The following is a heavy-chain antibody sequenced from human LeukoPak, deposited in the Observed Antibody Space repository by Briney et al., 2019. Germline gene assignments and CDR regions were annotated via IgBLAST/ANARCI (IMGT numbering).Heavy chain of an antibody. CDR3: ARSTLWFGEPREIDAFDI. V-gene: IGHV1-69*13. CDR1: GGTFSSYA. D-gene: IGHD3-10*01. J-gene: IGHJ3*02. CDR2: IIPIFGTA. Sequence: SVKVSFKASGGTFSSYAISWVRQAPGQGLEWMGGIIPIFGTANYAQKFQGRVTITADESTSTAYMELSSLRSEDTAVYYCARSTLWFGEPREIDAFDIWGQGTMVTVS.